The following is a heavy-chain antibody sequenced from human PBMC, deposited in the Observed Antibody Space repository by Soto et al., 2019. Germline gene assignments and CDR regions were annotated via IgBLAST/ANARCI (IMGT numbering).Heavy chain of an antibody. CDR2: IYYSGST. D-gene: IGHD2-21*02. J-gene: IGHJ6*02. V-gene: IGHV4-30-4*01. CDR1: GGSISSGDYY. Sequence: QVQLQESGPGLVKPSQTLSLTCTVSGGSISSGDYYWSWIRQPPGKGLEWIGYIYYSGSTYYNPSLMSRVTISVDTSKNQFSLKLSSVTAADTAVYYCARDSHCGGDCPYYYYGMDVWGQGTTVTVSS. CDR3: ARDSHCGGDCPYYYYGMDV.